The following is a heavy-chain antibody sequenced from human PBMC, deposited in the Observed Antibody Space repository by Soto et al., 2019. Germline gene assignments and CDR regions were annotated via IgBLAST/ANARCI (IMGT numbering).Heavy chain of an antibody. CDR1: GDTFTGYY. CDR2: IKPNSGVT. V-gene: IGHV1-2*04. J-gene: IGHJ6*03. Sequence: QVQLVQSGAEVKKPGASVTVSCRASGDTFTGYYMHWVRQAPGQGLEWMGRIKPNSGVTKYAQKFHGWDTMTRKTSIRTVYMELSRLRSDDTAVYYWARESGEATAILSYYYFDMDGWGTGNTVTVSS. D-gene: IGHD5-12*01. CDR3: ARESGEATAILSYYYFDMDG.